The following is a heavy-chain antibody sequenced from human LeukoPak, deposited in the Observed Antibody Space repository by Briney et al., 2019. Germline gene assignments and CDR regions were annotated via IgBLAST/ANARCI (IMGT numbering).Heavy chain of an antibody. CDR3: AKKTSYHFDY. V-gene: IGHV3-23*01. D-gene: IGHD2-2*01. CDR1: GFFFSNYA. J-gene: IGHJ4*02. CDR2: ISDSGSST. Sequence: GGTLRLSCAASGFFFSNYAMSWVRQAPGKGLEWVSGISDSGSSTYYADSVKGRFTISRDNFKNTLFLQMSSLRAEDTAIYYCAKKTSYHFDYWGQGTLVTVSS.